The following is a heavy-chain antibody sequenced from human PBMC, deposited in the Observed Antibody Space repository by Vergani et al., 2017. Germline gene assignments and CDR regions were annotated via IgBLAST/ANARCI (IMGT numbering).Heavy chain of an antibody. J-gene: IGHJ4*02. Sequence: EVQLVESGGGLVQPGGSLRLSCAASGFTFSDHYMDWVRQAPGKGLEWVGRSRNKANSYTTEYAASVKGRFTISRDDSKNSLYLQMNSLKTEDTAVYYCASLTGVNGYWGQGTLVTVSS. CDR1: GFTFSDHY. CDR2: SRNKANSYTT. CDR3: ASLTGVNGY. D-gene: IGHD7-27*01. V-gene: IGHV3-72*01.